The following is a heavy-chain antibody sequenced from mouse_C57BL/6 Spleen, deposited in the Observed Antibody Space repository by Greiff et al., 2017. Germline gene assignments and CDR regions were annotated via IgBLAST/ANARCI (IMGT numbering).Heavy chain of an antibody. CDR1: GYTFTSYW. D-gene: IGHD2-3*01. Sequence: VQLQQPGAELVKPGASVKLSCKASGYTFTSYWMHWVKQRPGQGLEWIGMIHPNSGSTNYNEKFKSKATLTVDKSSSTAYMQLSSLTSEDSAVXYCARSDGSFYAMDYWGQGTSVTVSS. V-gene: IGHV1-64*01. CDR2: IHPNSGST. J-gene: IGHJ4*01. CDR3: ARSDGSFYAMDY.